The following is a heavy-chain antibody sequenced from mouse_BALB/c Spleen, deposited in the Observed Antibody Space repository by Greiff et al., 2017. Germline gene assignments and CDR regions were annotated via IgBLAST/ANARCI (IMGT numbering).Heavy chain of an antibody. V-gene: IGHV3-2*02. J-gene: IGHJ4*01. D-gene: IGHD2-14*01. CDR1: GYSITSDYA. CDR3: ARGNRYDGAMDY. CDR2: ISYSGST. Sequence: EVKVEESGPGLVKPSQSLSLTCTVTGYSITSDYAWNWIRQFPGNKLEWMGYISYSGSTSYNPSLKNRISITRDTSKNQFFLKLNSVTTEDTATYYCARGNRYDGAMDYWGQGTSVTVSS.